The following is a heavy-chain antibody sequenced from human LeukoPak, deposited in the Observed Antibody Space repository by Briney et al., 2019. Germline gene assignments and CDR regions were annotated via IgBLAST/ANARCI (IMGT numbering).Heavy chain of an antibody. CDR2: ISPNDGET. Sequence: ASVKVSCKASGYTFTNYGITWVRQAPGQGLEWMGWISPNDGETTYSQKFQGRVTMTTDTSTTTAYVEVRTLRSDDTGVYYCARDPYCSSTSCYLGSYYYYYYGMDVWGQGTTVTVSS. CDR1: GYTFTNYG. D-gene: IGHD2-2*01. J-gene: IGHJ6*02. CDR3: ARDPYCSSTSCYLGSYYYYYYGMDV. V-gene: IGHV1-18*01.